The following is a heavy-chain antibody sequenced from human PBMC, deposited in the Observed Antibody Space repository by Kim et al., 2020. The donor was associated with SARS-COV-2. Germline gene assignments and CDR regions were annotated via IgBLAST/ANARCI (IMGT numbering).Heavy chain of an antibody. V-gene: IGHV4-31*03. CDR3: ARGQGLITMIVVVVGAFDY. Sequence: TLSLTCTVSGGPISSGGYYWSWIRQHPGKGLEWIGYIYYSGSTYYNPSLKSRVTISVDTSKNQFSLKLSSVTAADTAVYYCARGQGLITMIVVVVGAFDYWGQGTLVTVSS. CDR1: GGPISSGGYY. D-gene: IGHD3-22*01. CDR2: IYYSGST. J-gene: IGHJ4*02.